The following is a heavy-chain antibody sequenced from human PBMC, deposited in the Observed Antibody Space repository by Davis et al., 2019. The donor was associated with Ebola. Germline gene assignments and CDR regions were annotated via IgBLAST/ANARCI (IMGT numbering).Heavy chain of an antibody. D-gene: IGHD4-17*01. J-gene: IGHJ5*02. V-gene: IGHV1-69*04. CDR3: ARHGDYDPWFDP. Sequence: SVKVSCKTSGGTFTNYAVNWVRQAPGQGLEWMGRIIPVVDTKDYAQKFQGRVTLTADKATNTAYMELSGLRFDDTAVYYCARHGDYDPWFDPWGQGTLVTVSS. CDR1: GGTFTNYA. CDR2: IIPVVDTK.